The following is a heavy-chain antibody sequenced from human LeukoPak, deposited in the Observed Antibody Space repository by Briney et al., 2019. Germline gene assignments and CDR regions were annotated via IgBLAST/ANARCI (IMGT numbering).Heavy chain of an antibody. CDR1: GGSISSYY. D-gene: IGHD6-13*01. CDR3: AIFRRGIAAAGTGYYFDY. V-gene: IGHV4-59*01. CDR2: IYYSGST. J-gene: IGHJ4*02. Sequence: SETLSLTCTVSGGSISSYYWSWIRQPPGKGLEWIGYIYYSGSTNYNPSLKSRVTISVDTSKNQFSLKLSSVTAADTAVYYCAIFRRGIAAAGTGYYFDYWGQGTLVTVSS.